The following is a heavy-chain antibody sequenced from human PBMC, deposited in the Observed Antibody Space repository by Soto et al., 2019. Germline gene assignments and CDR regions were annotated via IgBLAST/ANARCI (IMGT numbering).Heavy chain of an antibody. D-gene: IGHD5-12*01. CDR1: GFTFSKYA. CDR3: TKMGAAGGGYPDY. V-gene: IGHV3-23*01. CDR2: VSGSGDST. Sequence: EVQLLESGGGLAQPGGSLRLSCAASGFTFSKYAMTWVRQAPGKGLECVSGVSGSGDSTHYADSVKGRFTIFRDNSRNTLYLQMNSLRAEDTALYYCTKMGAAGGGYPDYWGQGTLVTVSS. J-gene: IGHJ4*02.